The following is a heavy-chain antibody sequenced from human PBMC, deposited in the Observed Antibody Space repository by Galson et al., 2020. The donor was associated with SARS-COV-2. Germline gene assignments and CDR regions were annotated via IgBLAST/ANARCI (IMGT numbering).Heavy chain of an antibody. V-gene: IGHV1-18*04. Sequence: ASVKVSCKAPGYTFTSYGISWVRQAPGQGLEWMGWISAYNANTNYAQKLQGRVTMTTDTSTSTAYMEVRGLRSDDTAVYYCARDEGSHSGWSPPGYYYGMDVWGKGTTVTVSS. CDR1: GYTFTSYG. CDR3: ARDEGSHSGWSPPGYYYGMDV. J-gene: IGHJ6*04. D-gene: IGHD6-19*01. CDR2: ISAYNANT.